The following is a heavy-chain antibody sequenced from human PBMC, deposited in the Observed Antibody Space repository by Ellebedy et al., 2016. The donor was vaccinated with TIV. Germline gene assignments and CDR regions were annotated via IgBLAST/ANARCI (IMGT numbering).Heavy chain of an antibody. D-gene: IGHD5-12*01. CDR2: ISYDGRNT. Sequence: PGGSLRLSCAASGFTFSNYGMHWVRQAPGKRLEWVAVISYDGRNTYYADSVKGRFTISRDNSKNTLYLQMNSLRAEDTAVYYCAKEPRDRYSGYDLVYYFDYWGQGSLVAVSS. J-gene: IGHJ4*02. CDR1: GFTFSNYG. CDR3: AKEPRDRYSGYDLVYYFDY. V-gene: IGHV3-30*18.